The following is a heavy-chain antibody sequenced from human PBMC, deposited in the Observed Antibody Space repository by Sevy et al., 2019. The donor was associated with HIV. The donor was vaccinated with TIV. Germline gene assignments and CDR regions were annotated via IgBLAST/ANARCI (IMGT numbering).Heavy chain of an antibody. J-gene: IGHJ4*02. CDR1: GFTFSSYA. V-gene: IGHV3-23*01. Sequence: GGSLRLSCAASGFTFSSYAMSWVRQAPGKGLEWVSPISGSGGSTYYADSVKGRFTISRDNSKNTLYLQMNSLRAEDTAVYYCAKATGIAVAGPYAFDYWGQGTLVTVSS. CDR2: ISGSGGST. D-gene: IGHD6-19*01. CDR3: AKATGIAVAGPYAFDY.